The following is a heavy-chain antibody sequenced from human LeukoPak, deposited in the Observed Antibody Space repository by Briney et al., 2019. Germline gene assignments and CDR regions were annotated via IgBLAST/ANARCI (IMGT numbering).Heavy chain of an antibody. V-gene: IGHV1-46*01. CDR1: GYTFTSYY. Sequence: ASVKVSCKASGYTFTSYYMHWVRQAPGQGLEWMGIINPSGGSTSYAQKFQGRVTMTRDMSTSTVYMELSSPRSEDTAVYYCARLRPGIAAAGTQNWFDPWGQGTLVTVSS. CDR3: ARLRPGIAAAGTQNWFDP. D-gene: IGHD6-13*01. J-gene: IGHJ5*02. CDR2: INPSGGST.